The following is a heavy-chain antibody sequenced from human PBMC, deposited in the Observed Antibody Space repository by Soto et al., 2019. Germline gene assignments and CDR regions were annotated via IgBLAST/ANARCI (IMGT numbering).Heavy chain of an antibody. J-gene: IGHJ4*02. D-gene: IGHD6-13*01. Sequence: QLQLQESGPGLVKPSETLSLTCTVSGGSISSSSYYWGWIRQPPGKGLWWFGSIYYSGSTYYNPSPKSRVTISVDTSKNQFCLKLSSVTATDTAVYYCARQPWKAAAVNISDYWGQGTLVTVS. V-gene: IGHV4-39*01. CDR1: GGSISSSSYY. CDR3: ARQPWKAAAVNISDY. CDR2: IYYSGST.